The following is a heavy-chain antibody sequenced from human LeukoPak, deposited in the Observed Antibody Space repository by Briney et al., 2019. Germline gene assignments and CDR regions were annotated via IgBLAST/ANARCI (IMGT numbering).Heavy chain of an antibody. CDR2: IDGSGDKT. Sequence: GGSLRLFCAASGFTFSNFAIRWVRQVSGKGLEWVSSIDGSGDKTHYPDSVRGRFTDSRDNAKNTLYLQMNSLRVEDTATYFCAKVQFNWGPIDYWGQGTPVIVSS. J-gene: IGHJ4*02. V-gene: IGHV3-23*01. D-gene: IGHD7-27*01. CDR3: AKVQFNWGPIDY. CDR1: GFTFSNFA.